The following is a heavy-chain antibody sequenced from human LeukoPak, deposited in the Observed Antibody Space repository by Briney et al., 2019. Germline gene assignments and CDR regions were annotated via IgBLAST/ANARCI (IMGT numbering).Heavy chain of an antibody. J-gene: IGHJ4*02. Sequence: PGGSLRLSCAASGFTFASYAMSWVRQAPGQGLEGVSVISGGGDTNYADSVKGRFTISRDNSKNTLYLQMNSLRVEDTAVYYCAKPQSSGNYGFDYWGQGTLVTVSS. V-gene: IGHV3-23*01. CDR3: AKPQSSGNYGFDY. CDR1: GFTFASYA. D-gene: IGHD3-10*01. CDR2: ISGGGDT.